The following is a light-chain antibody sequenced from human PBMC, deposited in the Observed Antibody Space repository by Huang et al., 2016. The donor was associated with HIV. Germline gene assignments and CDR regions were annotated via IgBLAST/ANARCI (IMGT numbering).Light chain of an antibody. CDR1: QNINIY. V-gene: IGKV3-11*01. J-gene: IGKJ5*01. CDR2: DAS. Sequence: EIVLTQSPGTLYLSPGERATLSCRPRQNINIYLALYQQNPGQAPRLLIYDASIRATGIPARFSGSGSGTDFTLTISSLKPEDFAVYYCQHRSSWPPQITFGQGTRLEIK. CDR3: QHRSSWPPQIT.